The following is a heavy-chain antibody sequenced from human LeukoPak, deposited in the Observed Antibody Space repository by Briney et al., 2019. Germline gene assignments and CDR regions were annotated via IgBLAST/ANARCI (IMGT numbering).Heavy chain of an antibody. Sequence: GGSLRLSCAASGFTFSNAWMTRVRQAPGKGLEWVGHIKSKTDGGTTEYAAPVKGRFTISRDNSKNTLYLQMNSLRAEDTAVYYCAKGEYSSSWCFDYWGQGTLVTVSS. V-gene: IGHV3-15*01. J-gene: IGHJ4*02. D-gene: IGHD6-13*01. CDR3: AKGEYSSSWCFDY. CDR2: IKSKTDGGTT. CDR1: GFTFSNAW.